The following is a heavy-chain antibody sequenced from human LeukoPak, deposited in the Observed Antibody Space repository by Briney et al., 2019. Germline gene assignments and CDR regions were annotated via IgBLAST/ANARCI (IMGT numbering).Heavy chain of an antibody. D-gene: IGHD2-2*01. J-gene: IGHJ6*03. CDR1: GFTFRNYA. CDR2: ISSSGSTI. V-gene: IGHV3-48*04. Sequence: GRSLRLSCVASGFTFRNYAMHWVRQAPGKGLEWVSYISSSGSTIYYADSVKGRFTISRDNAKNSLYLQMNSLRAEDTAVYYCARAEYQLLGRYYYYYMDVWGKGTTVTISS. CDR3: ARAEYQLLGRYYYYYMDV.